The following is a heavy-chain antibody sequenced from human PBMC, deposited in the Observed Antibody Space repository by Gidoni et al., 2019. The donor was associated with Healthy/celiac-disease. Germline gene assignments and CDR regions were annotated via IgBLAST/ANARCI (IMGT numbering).Heavy chain of an antibody. V-gene: IGHV1-69*04. CDR3: ASPAHCSGCSCYPIAEYFQH. CDR2: IIPILGIA. J-gene: IGHJ1*01. Sequence: QVQLVQSGAEVKKPGSSVKVSCKASGGTFSSYAISWVRQAPGQGLEWMGRIIPILGIANCAQKFQGRVTITADKSTSTAYMELSSLRSEDTAVYYCASPAHCSGCSCYPIAEYFQHWGQGTLVTVSS. D-gene: IGHD2-15*01. CDR1: GGTFSSYA.